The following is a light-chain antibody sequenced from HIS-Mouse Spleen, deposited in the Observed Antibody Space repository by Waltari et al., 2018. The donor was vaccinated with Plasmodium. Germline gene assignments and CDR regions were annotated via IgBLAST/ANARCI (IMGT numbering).Light chain of an antibody. CDR1: QSVSSN. J-gene: IGKJ4*01. CDR2: GAS. CDR3: QQYNNWPLT. Sequence: EIVMTQSHATLSVSPGERATLSCRARQSVSSNLAWYQQKPGQAPRLLIYGASTRATGIPARFSGSGSGTEFTLTISSMQAEDFAVYYCQQYNNWPLTFGGGTKVEIK. V-gene: IGKV3-15*01.